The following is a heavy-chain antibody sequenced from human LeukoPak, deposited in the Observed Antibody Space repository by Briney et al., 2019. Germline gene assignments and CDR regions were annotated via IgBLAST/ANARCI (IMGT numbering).Heavy chain of an antibody. Sequence: QPGGSLRLSCAASGFTFSKYWMLWVRRAPGKGLESVSRINTDGTVTTYADSVKGRFTVSRDNADNTMFLQMNSVRDEDTAVYYCATKQWLAPPPDSWGQGTPVTVSS. V-gene: IGHV3-74*01. J-gene: IGHJ4*02. CDR1: GFTFSKYW. CDR3: ATKQWLAPPPDS. D-gene: IGHD6-19*01. CDR2: INTDGTVT.